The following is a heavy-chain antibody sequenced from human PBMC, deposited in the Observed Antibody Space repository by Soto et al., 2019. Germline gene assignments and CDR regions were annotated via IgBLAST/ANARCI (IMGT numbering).Heavy chain of an antibody. CDR3: ASGRDGDY. CDR2: ISAHNGNT. V-gene: IGHV1-18*01. J-gene: IGHJ4*02. D-gene: IGHD1-26*01. CDR1: GYTFTSYG. Sequence: QVHLVQSGAEVKKPGASVKVSCKGSGYTFTSYGITWVRQAPGQGLEWMGWISAHNGNTDYAQKLQGRVTVTRDTSPSTAYTELRSLRSEDTAVYCCASGRDGDYWGQGALVTVSS.